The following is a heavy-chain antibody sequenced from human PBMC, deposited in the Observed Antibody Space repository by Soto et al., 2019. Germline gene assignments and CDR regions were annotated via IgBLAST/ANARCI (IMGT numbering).Heavy chain of an antibody. D-gene: IGHD2-2*01. CDR1: GDSIRNSYY. Sequence: SETLSLTCTVSGDSIRNSYYWNWIRQPPGKGLDWTGYIYYSGITYYNPSLKSRVTMSVDPSKNQFSLTLTSVTATDTAVYYCARPRDVYSTSGAFDIWGQGTMVTVSS. CDR3: ARPRDVYSTSGAFDI. V-gene: IGHV4-59*12. CDR2: IYYSGIT. J-gene: IGHJ3*02.